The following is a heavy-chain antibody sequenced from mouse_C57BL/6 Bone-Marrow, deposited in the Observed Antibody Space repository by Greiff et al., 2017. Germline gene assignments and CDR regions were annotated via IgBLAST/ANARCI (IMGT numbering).Heavy chain of an antibody. D-gene: IGHD3-3*01. J-gene: IGHJ3*01. V-gene: IGHV14-4*01. CDR2: IDPENGDT. CDR3: TTYPGPFAY. CDR1: GFNIKDDY. Sequence: VQLQQSGAELVRPGASVKLSCTASGFNIKDDYMHWVKQRPEQGLEWIGWIDPENGDTEYASKFQGKATITADTSSNTAYLQLSSLTSEDTAVYYCTTYPGPFAYWGQGTLVTVSA.